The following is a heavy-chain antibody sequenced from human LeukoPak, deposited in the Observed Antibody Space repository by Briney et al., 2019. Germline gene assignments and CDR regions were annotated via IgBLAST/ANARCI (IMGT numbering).Heavy chain of an antibody. V-gene: IGHV3-48*01. CDR1: GSTFSSHT. D-gene: IGHD6-19*01. J-gene: IGHJ4*02. Sequence: PGGSLRLSCAASGSTFSSHTMNWVRQAPGKGLEWVSYISSSSSVIYYADSVKGRFTISRDSSKNTMYLQMTSLRAEDTAVYYCTKGGDNSGWYSGHWGQGTLVTVTS. CDR2: ISSSSSVI. CDR3: TKGGDNSGWYSGH.